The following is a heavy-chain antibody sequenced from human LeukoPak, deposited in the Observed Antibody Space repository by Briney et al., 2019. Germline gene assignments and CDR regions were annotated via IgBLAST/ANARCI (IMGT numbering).Heavy chain of an antibody. CDR3: ARGGKYSSGWYSRFDY. Sequence: GGSLRLSCAASGFTFSSYWMSWVRQAPGKGLEWVANIKQDGSEKYYVDSVKGRFTISRDNAKNSLYLQMNSLRAEDTALYYCARGGKYSSGWYSRFDYCGQGNLVTVSS. V-gene: IGHV3-7*03. CDR1: GFTFSSYW. J-gene: IGHJ4*02. CDR2: IKQDGSEK. D-gene: IGHD6-19*01.